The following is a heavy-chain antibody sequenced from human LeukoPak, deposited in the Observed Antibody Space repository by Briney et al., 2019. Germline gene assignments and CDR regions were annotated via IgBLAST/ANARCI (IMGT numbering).Heavy chain of an antibody. V-gene: IGHV4-4*09. CDR2: IYTSGST. CDR1: GGSISSYY. CDR3: ARHGGGRSSSLYYYYYMDV. D-gene: IGHD6-6*01. Sequence: SETLSLTCTVSGGSISSYYWSWIRQPPGKGLEWIGYIYTSGSTNYNPSLKSRVTISVDTSKNQFSLKLSPVTAADTAVYYCARHGGGRSSSLYYYYYMDVWGKGTTVTVSS. J-gene: IGHJ6*03.